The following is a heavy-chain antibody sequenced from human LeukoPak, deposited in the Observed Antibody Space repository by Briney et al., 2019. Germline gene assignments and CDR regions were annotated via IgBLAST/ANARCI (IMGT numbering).Heavy chain of an antibody. D-gene: IGHD2-2*01. CDR1: GFTFSSYW. Sequence: GGSLRLSCAASGFTFSSYWMSWVRQAPGKGLEWVANIKQDGSEKYYVDSVKGRFTISRDNAKNSLYLQMHSLRAEDTAVYYCAREDIVVVPAATENWFDPWGQGTLVTVSS. J-gene: IGHJ5*02. CDR3: AREDIVVVPAATENWFDP. CDR2: IKQDGSEK. V-gene: IGHV3-7*03.